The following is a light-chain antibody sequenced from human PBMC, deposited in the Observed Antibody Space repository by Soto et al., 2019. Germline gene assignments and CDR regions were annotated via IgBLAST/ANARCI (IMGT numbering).Light chain of an antibody. CDR2: ATN. Sequence: QAVVTQEPSFSVSPGGTVTLTCDLSSGSVSISDYPSWYQQTPGQAPRTLIYATNKRSSGVPDRFSGSILGNKAALTITGAQADDESDYYCVLYMSSGISFGGGTKLTVL. CDR1: SGSVSISDY. CDR3: VLYMSSGIS. J-gene: IGLJ2*01. V-gene: IGLV8-61*01.